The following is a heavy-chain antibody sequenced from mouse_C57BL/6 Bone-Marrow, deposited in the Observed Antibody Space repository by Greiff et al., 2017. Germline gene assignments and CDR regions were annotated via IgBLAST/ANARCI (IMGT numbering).Heavy chain of an antibody. J-gene: IGHJ3*01. Sequence: EVQLVESGPGLVKPSQSLSLTCSVTGYSITSGYYWNWIRKFPGNKLEWMGYIRYDGSNNYNPSLKKRSAITRDTSKNQFCLKLNSVTTEDTATYYCARDDNWLAYWGQGTLVTVSA. CDR1: GYSITSGYY. V-gene: IGHV3-6*01. CDR2: IRYDGSN. CDR3: ARDDNWLAY.